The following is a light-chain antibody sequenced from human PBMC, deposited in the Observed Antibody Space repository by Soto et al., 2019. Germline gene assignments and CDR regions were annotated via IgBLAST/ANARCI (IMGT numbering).Light chain of an antibody. Sequence: DIVMTQSPLSLPVTPGEPASISCSSSQSLLQSNGYNYLDWYLQKPVQSPQILIYFGSYRASGVPDRFSGSGSGTDFTLKIRSVEAQDVGVYYCMQAQQTPPTFGQGTKVEIK. J-gene: IGKJ1*01. CDR3: MQAQQTPPT. CDR1: QSLLQSNGYNY. V-gene: IGKV2-28*01. CDR2: FGS.